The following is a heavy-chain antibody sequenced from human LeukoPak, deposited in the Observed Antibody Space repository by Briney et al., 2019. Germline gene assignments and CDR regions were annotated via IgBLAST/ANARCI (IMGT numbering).Heavy chain of an antibody. J-gene: IGHJ1*01. D-gene: IGHD2-21*01. Sequence: SVKVSCKASGGTFSNYAISWVRQAPGQGLEWMGGITPMSGTAKYAPRFQGRVTFTADESTSTAYMELSSLRSEDTAVYYCARDSSEFRSLIPHWGQGTLVTVSS. V-gene: IGHV1-69*13. CDR2: ITPMSGTA. CDR1: GGTFSNYA. CDR3: ARDSSEFRSLIPH.